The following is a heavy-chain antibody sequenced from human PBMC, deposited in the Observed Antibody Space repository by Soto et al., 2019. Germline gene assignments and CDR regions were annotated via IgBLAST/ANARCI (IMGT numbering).Heavy chain of an antibody. D-gene: IGHD5-12*01. CDR1: GFTFSSYG. V-gene: IGHV3-33*01. CDR2: IWYDGSNK. Sequence: QVQLVESGGGVVQPGRSLRLSCAASGFTFSSYGMHWVRQAPGKGLEWVAVIWYDGSNKYYADSVKGRFTISRENSKNALYLQMNSLRAEGRAVYYCAVGYSGYFDYWGQGTLVTVSS. CDR3: AVGYSGYFDY. J-gene: IGHJ4*02.